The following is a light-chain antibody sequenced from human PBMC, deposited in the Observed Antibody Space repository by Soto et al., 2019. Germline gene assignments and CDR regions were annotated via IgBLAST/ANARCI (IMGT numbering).Light chain of an antibody. CDR1: QSVSRSY. CDR2: VAS. CDR3: QQYGSSPYT. V-gene: IGKV3-20*01. J-gene: IGKJ2*01. Sequence: EVVLTQSPGTLSLTRGERATLSCRASQSVSRSYLAWYQQKPGQAPRLLIYVASSRATGIPDRFSGSGSGTDFTLTISRLEPEDFAMYYCQQYGSSPYTFGQGTKLEIK.